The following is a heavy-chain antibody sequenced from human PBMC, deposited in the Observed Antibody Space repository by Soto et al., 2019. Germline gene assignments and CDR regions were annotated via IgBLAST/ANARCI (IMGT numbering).Heavy chain of an antibody. CDR2: IHYGGNT. CDR1: GGSISSGNDY. Sequence: QVQLQESGPGLVKPSQTVSLTCTVSGGSISSGNDYWSWIRQPPGKGLEWIGYIHYGGNTNYNPSLEXRLTMSLDTSKNQFSLKLSSVTAADTAVYYCARDQGYHYDSWGQGILVTVSS. V-gene: IGHV4-30-4*08. CDR3: ARDQGYHYDS. D-gene: IGHD2-15*01. J-gene: IGHJ5*01.